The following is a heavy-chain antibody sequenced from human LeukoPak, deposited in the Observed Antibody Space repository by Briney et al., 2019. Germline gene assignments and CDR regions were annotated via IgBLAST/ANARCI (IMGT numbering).Heavy chain of an antibody. J-gene: IGHJ5*02. CDR2: INNDGSST. D-gene: IGHD3-3*01. CDR1: GFTFSSFW. CDR3: ARDSFVTMSGGWNWFDP. V-gene: IGHV3-74*01. Sequence: GGSLRLSCAASGFTFSSFWMHWVRQAPGKGLVWVSRINNDGSSTAYADSVKGRFTISRDNAKNTLYLQINSLRAEDTAVYNCARDSFVTMSGGWNWFDPWGQGTLVTVSS.